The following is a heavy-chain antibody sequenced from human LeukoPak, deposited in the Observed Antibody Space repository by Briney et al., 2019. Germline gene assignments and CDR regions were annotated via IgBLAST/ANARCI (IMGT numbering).Heavy chain of an antibody. CDR3: ARNQQLGGHSYYYYGMDV. CDR1: GFTSIAYA. CDR2: ISGGGVTT. J-gene: IGHJ6*02. D-gene: IGHD3-16*01. Sequence: AGGSLRLSCVGSGFTSIAYALTWARQAPGKGLEWVSGISGGGVTTYYADSVKGRFTTSRDNSKNTLYLQMNSLRADDTAIYYCARNQQLGGHSYYYYGMDVWGQGTTVTVSS. V-gene: IGHV3-23*01.